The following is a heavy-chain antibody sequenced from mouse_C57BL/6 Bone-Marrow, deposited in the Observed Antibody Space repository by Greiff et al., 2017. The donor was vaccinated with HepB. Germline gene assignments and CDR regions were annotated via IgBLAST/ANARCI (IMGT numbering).Heavy chain of an antibody. CDR3: ARPGGYSYYAMDY. J-gene: IGHJ4*01. CDR2: ISSGSSTI. D-gene: IGHD2-3*01. CDR1: GFTFSDYG. Sequence: EVKLMESGGGLVKPGGSLKLSCAASGFTFSDYGMHWVRQAPEKGLEWVAYISSGSSTIYYADTVKGRFTISRDNAKNTLFLQMTSLRSEDTAMYYCARPGGYSYYAMDYWGQGTSVTVSS. V-gene: IGHV5-17*01.